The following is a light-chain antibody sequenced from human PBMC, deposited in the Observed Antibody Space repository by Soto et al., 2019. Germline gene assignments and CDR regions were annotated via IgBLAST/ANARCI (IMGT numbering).Light chain of an antibody. CDR2: GNS. V-gene: IGLV1-40*01. Sequence: QSVLTQPPSVSGAPGQRVTISCTGSSSNIGAGYDVHWYQQLPGTAPKLLIYGNSNRPSGVPDRFSGSKSGTSASLAITGLQAEDEADYYCQSYDRSLSGLVFGRGTKLTVL. CDR3: QSYDRSLSGLV. CDR1: SSNIGAGYD. J-gene: IGLJ2*01.